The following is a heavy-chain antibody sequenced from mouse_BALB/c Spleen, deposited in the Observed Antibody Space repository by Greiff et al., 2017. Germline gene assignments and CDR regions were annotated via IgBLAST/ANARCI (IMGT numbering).Heavy chain of an antibody. Sequence: VQLKESGPELVKPGASVKISCKASGYTFTDYNMHWVKQSHGKSLEWIGYIYPYNGGTGYNQKFKSKATLTVDNSSSTAYMELRSLTSEDSAVYYCAREDYYGSRYFDVWGAGTTVTVSS. CDR2: IYPYNGGT. V-gene: IGHV1S29*02. CDR3: AREDYYGSRYFDV. D-gene: IGHD1-1*01. CDR1: GYTFTDYN. J-gene: IGHJ1*01.